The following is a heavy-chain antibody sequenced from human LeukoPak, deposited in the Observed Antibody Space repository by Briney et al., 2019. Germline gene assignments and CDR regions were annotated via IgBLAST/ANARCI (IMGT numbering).Heavy chain of an antibody. Sequence: PGGSLRLSCAASGFTFSSSAMSWVRQAPGKGLEWVSAISNNGGYTYYADSVQGRFTISRDNSRSTLYLQMNSLRPEDTAIYYCAREGYYGSGSPPSLYFDYWAREPWSPSPQ. CDR1: GFTFSSSA. J-gene: IGHJ4*02. CDR3: AREGYYGSGSPPSLYFDY. V-gene: IGHV3-23*01. D-gene: IGHD3-10*01. CDR2: ISNNGGYT.